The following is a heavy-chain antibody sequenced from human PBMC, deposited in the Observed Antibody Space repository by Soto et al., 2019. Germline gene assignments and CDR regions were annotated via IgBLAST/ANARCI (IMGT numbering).Heavy chain of an antibody. D-gene: IGHD3-9*01. CDR1: GGSISSYY. V-gene: IGHV4-59*01. CDR2: IYYSGST. CDR3: ARDQTTGYFDY. J-gene: IGHJ4*02. Sequence: SETLSVTCTVSGGSISSYYWSWSRQPPGKGLEWIGYIYYSGSTNYNPSLKSRVTISVDTSKNQFSLKLSSVTAADTAVYYCARDQTTGYFDYWGQGTLVTVSS.